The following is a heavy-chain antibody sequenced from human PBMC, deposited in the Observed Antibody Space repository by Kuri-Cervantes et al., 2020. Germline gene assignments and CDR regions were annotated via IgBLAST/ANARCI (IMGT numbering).Heavy chain of an antibody. D-gene: IGHD5-18*01. CDR1: GFTFSSYG. CDR3: ARGLGMDTAMVTWFNYYCYGMDV. Sequence: GESLKISCAASGFTFSSYGMHWVRQAPGKGLEWVAVIWFDGSTKYYADSVKGRFTISRDNSKNTLYLQMNSLRAEDTAVYYCARGLGMDTAMVTWFNYYCYGMDVWGQGTTVTVSS. CDR2: IWFDGSTK. J-gene: IGHJ6*02. V-gene: IGHV3-33*01.